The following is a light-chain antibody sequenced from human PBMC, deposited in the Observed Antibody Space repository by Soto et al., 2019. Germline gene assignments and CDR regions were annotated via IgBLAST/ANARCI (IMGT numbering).Light chain of an antibody. Sequence: QSVLTQPPSASGTPGQRVTISCSGTSSNIGSNIVTWYQQLPGTAPKLLIYSDTQRPSGVPDRFSGSKSGTSASLAISGLQSEDEADYYCAAWDGSLDGHGVFGGGTKLTVL. CDR3: AAWDGSLDGHGV. CDR1: SSNIGSNI. CDR2: SDT. V-gene: IGLV1-44*01. J-gene: IGLJ2*01.